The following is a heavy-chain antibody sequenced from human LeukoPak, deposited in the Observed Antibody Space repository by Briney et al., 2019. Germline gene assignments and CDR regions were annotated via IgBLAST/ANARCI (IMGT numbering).Heavy chain of an antibody. Sequence: ASVKVSCKASGYSFSDYSMHWVRQAPGQGLEWMGRINSNSGDTMYAQNFQGRVTMTRDTSINTAYMELSGLTSDDTAVYYCARGGSGSGYLYYFDYWGRGTLVSVSS. V-gene: IGHV1-2*06. CDR3: ARGGSGSGYLYYFDY. CDR1: GYSFSDYS. CDR2: INSNSGDT. D-gene: IGHD3-10*01. J-gene: IGHJ4*02.